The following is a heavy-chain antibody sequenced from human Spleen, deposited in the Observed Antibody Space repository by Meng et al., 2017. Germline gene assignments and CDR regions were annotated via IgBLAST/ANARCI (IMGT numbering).Heavy chain of an antibody. CDR1: GGIFSNYV. Sequence: SVKVSCKAPGGIFSNYVIGWVRQAPGQGLEWMGGINAVFGTTNYAQKFQGRVTITTDESTSTVYMELTRLTSEDTAVYFCARKAGNCISTTCYSLDYWGQGTRVTSFS. CDR3: ARKAGNCISTTCYSLDY. D-gene: IGHD2-2*01. V-gene: IGHV1-69*05. CDR2: INAVFGTT. J-gene: IGHJ4*02.